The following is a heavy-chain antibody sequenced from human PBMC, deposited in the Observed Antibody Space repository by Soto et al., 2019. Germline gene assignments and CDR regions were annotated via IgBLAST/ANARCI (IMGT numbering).Heavy chain of an antibody. CDR1: GYPFTSYG. D-gene: IGHD6-19*01. J-gene: IGHJ5*02. Sequence: GXSVKVSCNASGYPFTSYGIIWVRQAPGQGLEWMGWISAYNGNTNYAQKLQGRVTMTTDTSTSTAYMELRSLRSDDTAVYYCARDDKPGWDNWFDPWGQGTLVTVSS. CDR3: ARDDKPGWDNWFDP. CDR2: ISAYNGNT. V-gene: IGHV1-18*01.